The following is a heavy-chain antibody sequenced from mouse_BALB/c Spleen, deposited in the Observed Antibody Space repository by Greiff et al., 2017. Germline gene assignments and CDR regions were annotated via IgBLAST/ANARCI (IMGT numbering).Heavy chain of an antibody. V-gene: IGHV5-6-5*01. Sequence: EVQRVESGGGLVKPGGSLKLSCAASGFTFSSYAMSWVRQTPEKRLEWVASISSGGSTYYPDSVKGRFTISRDNARNILYLQMSSLRSEDTAMYYCARGLWLRRGGYFDYWGQGTTLTVSS. CDR2: ISSGGST. J-gene: IGHJ2*01. D-gene: IGHD2-2*01. CDR3: ARGLWLRRGGYFDY. CDR1: GFTFSSYA.